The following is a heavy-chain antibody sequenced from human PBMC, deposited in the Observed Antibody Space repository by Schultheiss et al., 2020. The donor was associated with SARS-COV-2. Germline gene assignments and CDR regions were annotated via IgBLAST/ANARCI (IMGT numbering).Heavy chain of an antibody. CDR1: GYTFTSYY. J-gene: IGHJ4*02. CDR3: ARAPKGAVAATPTFDY. Sequence: ASVKVSCKASGYTFTSYYMHWVRQAPGQGLEWMGIINPSGGSTSYAQKFQGRVTMTRDTSTSTVYMELSSLRSEDTAVYYCARAPKGAVAATPTFDYWGQGTLVTVSS. CDR2: INPSGGST. D-gene: IGHD2-15*01. V-gene: IGHV1-46*01.